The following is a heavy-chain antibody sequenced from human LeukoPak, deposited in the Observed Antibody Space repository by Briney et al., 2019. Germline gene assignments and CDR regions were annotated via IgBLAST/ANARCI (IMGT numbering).Heavy chain of an antibody. V-gene: IGHV1-2*04. CDR3: ARDKLTYSSGWYGGIGY. CDR1: GYTFTGYY. CDR2: INPNSGGT. J-gene: IGHJ4*02. D-gene: IGHD6-19*01. Sequence: ASVKVSCKASGYTFTGYYMHWVRQAPGQGLEWMGWINPNSGGTNYAQKFQGWVTMTRDTSISTAYMELSRLRSDDTAVYYCARDKLTYSSGWYGGIGYWGQGTLVTVSS.